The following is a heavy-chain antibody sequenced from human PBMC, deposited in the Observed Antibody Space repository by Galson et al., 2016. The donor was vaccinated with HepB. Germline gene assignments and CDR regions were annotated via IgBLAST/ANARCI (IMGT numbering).Heavy chain of an antibody. CDR1: GGSISNYY. J-gene: IGHJ4*02. V-gene: IGHV4-59*01. Sequence: ETLSLTCTVSGGSISNYYWSWLRQPPGKGLEWIGYIYYSGSTNSGSTNYNPSLEGRVTISVDKSKNQFSLKFISVTAADTAVYYCARTNPHASNWYFGYWGQGTLVTVSS. D-gene: IGHD6-13*01. CDR2: IYYSGSTNSGST. CDR3: ARTNPHASNWYFGY.